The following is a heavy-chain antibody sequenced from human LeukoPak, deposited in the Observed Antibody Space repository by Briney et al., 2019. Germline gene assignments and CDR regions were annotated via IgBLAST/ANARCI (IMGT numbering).Heavy chain of an antibody. J-gene: IGHJ6*03. V-gene: IGHV3-23*01. CDR2: ISGSGGST. Sequence: GGSLRLSCAASGFTFSSYAMSWVRQAPGKGLEWVSAISGSGGSTYYADSVKGRFTIFRDNSKNTLYLQMNSLRAEDTAVYYCAKKPHYGDYWYYYYMDVWGKGTTVTVSS. CDR3: AKKPHYGDYWYYYYMDV. D-gene: IGHD4-17*01. CDR1: GFTFSSYA.